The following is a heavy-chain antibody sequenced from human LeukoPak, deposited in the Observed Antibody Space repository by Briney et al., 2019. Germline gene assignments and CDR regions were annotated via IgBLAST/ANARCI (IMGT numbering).Heavy chain of an antibody. V-gene: IGHV4-34*01. CDR2: INHSGST. CDR1: GGSFSGYY. Sequence: SETLSLTCAVYGGSFSGYYWSWIRQPPGKGLEWIGEINHSGSTNYNPSLKSRVTISVDTSKNQFSLKLSSVTAADTAVYYCARGPSRITMIVVAKRVRAFDIWGQGTTVTVS. CDR3: ARGPSRITMIVVAKRVRAFDI. J-gene: IGHJ3*02. D-gene: IGHD3-22*01.